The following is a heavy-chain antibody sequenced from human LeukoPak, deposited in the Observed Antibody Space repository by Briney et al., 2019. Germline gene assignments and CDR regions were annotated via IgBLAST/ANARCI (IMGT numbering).Heavy chain of an antibody. J-gene: IGHJ3*01. D-gene: IGHD3-22*01. CDR3: ARDNYYEGAFDV. CDR1: GGSISRYY. CDR2: VYYSGST. Sequence: SETLSLTCTVSGGSISRYYWSWIRQPPGKGLEWIGYVYYSGSTNYNPSLKSRVTISLDASKNQFSLKLSSVTAADTAVYYCARDNYYEGAFDVWGQGTMVTVSS. V-gene: IGHV4-59*01.